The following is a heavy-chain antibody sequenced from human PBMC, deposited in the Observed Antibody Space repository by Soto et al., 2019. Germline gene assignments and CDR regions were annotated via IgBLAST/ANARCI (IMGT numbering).Heavy chain of an antibody. J-gene: IGHJ3*02. CDR3: ARVHDGVGVGDFDI. D-gene: IGHD2-21*01. CDR2: IYYSGST. Sequence: SETLSITCTVSGGSISSYYWSWIRQPPGKGLEWIGYIYYSGSTNYNPSLKSPVTISVDTSKNQFSLKLSSVTAADTAVSYCARVHDGVGVGDFDIWGQGTMVTVSS. V-gene: IGHV4-59*01. CDR1: GGSISSYY.